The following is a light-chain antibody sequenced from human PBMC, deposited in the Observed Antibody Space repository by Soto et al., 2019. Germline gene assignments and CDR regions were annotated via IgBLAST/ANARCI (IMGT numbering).Light chain of an antibody. J-gene: IGLJ1*01. Sequence: QSVLTQPPSVSGAPGQRVTISCTGSSSNIGAGYDVHWYQRLPGTAPKVLIYGNNNRPSGVPDRFSGSKSGTSVSLAITGLQAEDEADYYCQSYDSSLRGSYVFGTGTKLTVL. CDR1: SSNIGAGYD. CDR2: GNN. CDR3: QSYDSSLRGSYV. V-gene: IGLV1-40*01.